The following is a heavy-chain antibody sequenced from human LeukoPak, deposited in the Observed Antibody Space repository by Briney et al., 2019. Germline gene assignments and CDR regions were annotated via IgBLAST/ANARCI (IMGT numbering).Heavy chain of an antibody. Sequence: SETLSLTCAVSGYSINSDYYWGWIRPPPGKGLEWIGYIYYSGSTYYNPSLKSRVTISVDTSKNQFSLILNSVTAADTAIYYCARDRYGDFEDYWGQGTLVTVSS. CDR2: IYYSGST. CDR3: ARDRYGDFEDY. V-gene: IGHV4-38-2*01. J-gene: IGHJ4*02. D-gene: IGHD4-17*01. CDR1: GYSINSDYY.